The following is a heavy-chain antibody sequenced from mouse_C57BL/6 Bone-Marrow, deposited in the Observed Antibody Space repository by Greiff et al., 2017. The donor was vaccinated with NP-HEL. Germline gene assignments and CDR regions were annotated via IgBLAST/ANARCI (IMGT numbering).Heavy chain of an antibody. CDR1: GYTFTSYW. Sequence: QVQLQQPGAELVKPGASVKLSCKASGYTFTSYWMPWVKQRPGQGLEWIGMIHPNSGSTNYNEKFKSKATLTVDKSSSTAYMQLSSLTSEDSAVYYCASLTGPRYFDYWGQGTTLTVSS. CDR3: ASLTGPRYFDY. CDR2: IHPNSGST. J-gene: IGHJ2*01. V-gene: IGHV1-64*01. D-gene: IGHD4-1*01.